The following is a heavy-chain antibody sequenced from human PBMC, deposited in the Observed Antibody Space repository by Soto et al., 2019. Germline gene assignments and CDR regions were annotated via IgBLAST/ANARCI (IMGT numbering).Heavy chain of an antibody. CDR2: VNPIISMS. CDR3: ATSYGSGYRAFDY. Sequence: QVQLVQSGAEVKRPGSSVKVSCKASGDNFIFYSINWVRQAPGLGLEWMGRVNPIISMSNYEQRFQARVTMTADKSTSTAYMELSGLRSEDTAMYYCATSYGSGYRAFDYWGQGALVTVSS. CDR1: GDNFIFYS. D-gene: IGHD3-10*01. V-gene: IGHV1-69*04. J-gene: IGHJ4*02.